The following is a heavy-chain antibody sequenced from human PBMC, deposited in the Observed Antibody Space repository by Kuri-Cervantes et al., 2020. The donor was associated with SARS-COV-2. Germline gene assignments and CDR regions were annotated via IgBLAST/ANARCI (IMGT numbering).Heavy chain of an antibody. V-gene: IGHV3-30*02. D-gene: IGHD6-13*01. J-gene: IGHJ6*03. Sequence: LSLTCAASGFTFSSYGMHWVRQAPGKGLEWVAFIRYDGSNKYYADSVKGRFTISRDNSKNTLYLQMNSLRAEDTAVYYCAKDLESQQLVRGLVYYYYYMDVWGKGTTVTVSS. CDR3: AKDLESQQLVRGLVYYYYYMDV. CDR1: GFTFSSYG. CDR2: IRYDGSNK.